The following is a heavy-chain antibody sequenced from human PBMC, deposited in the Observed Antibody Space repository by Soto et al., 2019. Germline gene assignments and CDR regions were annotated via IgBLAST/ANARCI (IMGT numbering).Heavy chain of an antibody. V-gene: IGHV3-33*01. D-gene: IGHD3-22*01. CDR2: IWYDGSNK. CDR1: GFTFSSYG. CDR3: ARAGNGYEPVAEDAFDI. J-gene: IGHJ3*02. Sequence: QVQLVESGGGVVQPGRSMRLSCAASGFTFSSYGMHWVRQAPGKGLEWMAVIWYDGSNKYYADSVKGRFTISRDNSKNTLYLQMNSLRAEDTAVYYCARAGNGYEPVAEDAFDIWGQGTMVTVSS.